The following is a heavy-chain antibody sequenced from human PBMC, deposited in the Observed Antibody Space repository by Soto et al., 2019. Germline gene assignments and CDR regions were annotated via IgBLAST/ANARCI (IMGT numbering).Heavy chain of an antibody. J-gene: IGHJ5*02. D-gene: IGHD2-15*01. CDR3: VEPLAAGVGSES. CDR1: GFTLSRYA. V-gene: IGHV3-64D*06. CDR2: ISSNGGST. Sequence: HPGGSLRLSCSASGFTLSRYAMHWVRQALGKGKEYVSAISSNGGSTYYADSVKGRFTISRDNSKNTLYLQMSSLRAEDTAVYYYVEPLAAGVGSESWGQGTLVTSPQ.